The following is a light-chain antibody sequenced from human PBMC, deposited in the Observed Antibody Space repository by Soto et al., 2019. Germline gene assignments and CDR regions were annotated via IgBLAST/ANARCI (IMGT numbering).Light chain of an antibody. CDR2: EVS. J-gene: IGLJ1*01. CDR1: SSDVGGYKY. CDR3: NSHTSGDFRV. V-gene: IGLV2-14*01. Sequence: QSALTQPASVSGSPGQSITISCTGTSSDVGGYKYVSWYQQHPGEAPKLMIYEVSNRPSGVSNRFSGSKSGYTASLTISGLQAEDEADYYCNSHTSGDFRVFGTGTKLTVL.